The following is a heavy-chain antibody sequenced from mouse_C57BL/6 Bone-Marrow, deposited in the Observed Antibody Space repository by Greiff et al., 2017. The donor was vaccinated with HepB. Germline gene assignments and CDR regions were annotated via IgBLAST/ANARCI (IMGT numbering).Heavy chain of an antibody. D-gene: IGHD2-4*01. CDR2: IDPENGDT. CDR3: TTGDDYVLYYFDY. V-gene: IGHV14-4*01. CDR1: GFNIKDDY. J-gene: IGHJ2*01. Sequence: EVQLVESGAELVRPGASVKLSCTASGFNIKDDYMHWVKQRPEQGLEWIGWIDPENGDTEYASKFQGKATITADTSSNTAYLQLSSLTSEDTAVYYCTTGDDYVLYYFDYWGQGTTLTVSS.